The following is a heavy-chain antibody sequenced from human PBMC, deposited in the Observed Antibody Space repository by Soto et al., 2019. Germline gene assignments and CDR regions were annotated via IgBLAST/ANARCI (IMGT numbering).Heavy chain of an antibody. J-gene: IGHJ1*01. Sequence: RLCRTGAIGGGSSSRGDYYWSCIRHPPGKGLEWIGYIYYSGSTYYNPSLKSRVTIAVDTSKSQFSLKLSSVTAADTAVYFCARHGDSSGWYLQPWGQRTLVS. CDR2: IYYSGST. V-gene: IGHV4-30-4*01. CDR1: GGSSSRGDYY. D-gene: IGHD6-13*01. CDR3: ARHGDSSGWYLQP.